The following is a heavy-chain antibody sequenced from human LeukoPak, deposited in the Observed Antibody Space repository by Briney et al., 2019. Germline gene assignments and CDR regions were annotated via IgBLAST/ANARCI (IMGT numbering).Heavy chain of an antibody. Sequence: GGSLRLSCAASGFTFDDYAMHWVRQAPGKGLEWVSLISGDGGSTYYADSVKGRFTISRDNSKNSLYLQMNSLRTEDTALYYCAEVRRRGYSGYDWFDYWGQGTLVTVSS. V-gene: IGHV3-43*02. CDR1: GFTFDDYA. D-gene: IGHD5-12*01. J-gene: IGHJ4*02. CDR2: ISGDGGST. CDR3: AEVRRRGYSGYDWFDY.